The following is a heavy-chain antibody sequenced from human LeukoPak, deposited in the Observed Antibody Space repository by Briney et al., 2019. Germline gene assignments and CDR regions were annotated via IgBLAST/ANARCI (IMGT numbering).Heavy chain of an antibody. Sequence: SETLSHTCAVYGGSFSGYYWSWIRQPPGKGLEWIGEINHSGSTNYNPSLKSRVTISVDKSKNQFSLKLSSVTAADTAVYYCARARGDCYCLDYWGQGTLVTVSS. V-gene: IGHV4-34*01. D-gene: IGHD2-21*02. CDR3: ARARGDCYCLDY. J-gene: IGHJ4*02. CDR1: GGSFSGYY. CDR2: INHSGST.